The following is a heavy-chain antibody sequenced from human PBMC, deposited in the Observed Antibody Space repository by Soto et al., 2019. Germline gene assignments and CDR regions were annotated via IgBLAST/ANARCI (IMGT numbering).Heavy chain of an antibody. CDR3: ARTVRFLEWLSYFDY. V-gene: IGHV1-69*01. CDR1: GGTFSSYA. D-gene: IGHD3-3*01. J-gene: IGHJ4*02. Sequence: QVQLVQSGAEVKKPGSSVKVSCKASGGTFSSYAISWVRQAPGQGLEWMGGIIPIFSTANYAQKFQGRVTITADESTSTAYMELSSLRSEDTAVYYCARTVRFLEWLSYFDYWGQGTLVTVSS. CDR2: IIPIFSTA.